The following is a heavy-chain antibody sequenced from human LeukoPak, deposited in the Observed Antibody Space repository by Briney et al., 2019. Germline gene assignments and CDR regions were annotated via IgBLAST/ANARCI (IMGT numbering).Heavy chain of an antibody. CDR3: ARHEEDWFDP. V-gene: IGHV4-59*08. J-gene: IGHJ5*02. CDR1: GGSISSYY. Sequence: SEALSLTCTVSGGSISSYYCSWIRQPPAKGLEWIGYIYYSGSTNYNPSLKSRVTISVDTSKNQFSLKLSSVTAADTAVYYCARHEEDWFDPWGQGTLVTVSS. CDR2: IYYSGST.